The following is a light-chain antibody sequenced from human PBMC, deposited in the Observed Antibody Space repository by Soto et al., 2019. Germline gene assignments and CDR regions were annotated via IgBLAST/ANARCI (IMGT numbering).Light chain of an antibody. CDR1: SSTIGNNY. Sequence: QSVLTQPPSLSAAPGQKVTISGSGSSSTIGNNYVSWYQHLPGAAPQLLIYDNYKRPSGIPDRFSGSKSGTSATLDITGLQTGDEGEYYCVTWDSSLNVCVFGGGTKLTVL. J-gene: IGLJ3*02. V-gene: IGLV1-51*01. CDR2: DNY. CDR3: VTWDSSLNVCV.